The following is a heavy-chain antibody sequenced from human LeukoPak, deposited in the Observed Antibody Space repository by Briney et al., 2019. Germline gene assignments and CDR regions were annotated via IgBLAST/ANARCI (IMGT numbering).Heavy chain of an antibody. CDR1: GYTFTSYY. D-gene: IGHD4-17*01. CDR2: INPSDGST. CDR3: VRGWWGTDYGWTNWFDP. Sequence: ASVKVSCTASGYTFTSYYMNWVRQAPGQGLEWMGKINPSDGSTDFAQNFQGRVTMTRDTSTSTVYMELSSLRFEDTAVYYCVRGWWGTDYGWTNWFDPWGQGTLVTVSS. J-gene: IGHJ5*02. V-gene: IGHV1-46*01.